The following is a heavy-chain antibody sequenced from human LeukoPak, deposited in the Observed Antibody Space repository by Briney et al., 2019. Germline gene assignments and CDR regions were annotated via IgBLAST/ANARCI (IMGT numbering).Heavy chain of an antibody. CDR2: INHSGST. CDR3: ARGPSSGWYRRGWFDP. Sequence: SETLSLTCAVYGGSSSGYYWSWIRQPPGKGLEWIGEINHSGSTNYNPSLKSRVTISVDTSKNQFSLKLSSVTAADTAVYYCARGPSSGWYRRGWFDPWGQGTLVTVSS. V-gene: IGHV4-34*01. CDR1: GGSSSGYY. J-gene: IGHJ5*02. D-gene: IGHD6-19*01.